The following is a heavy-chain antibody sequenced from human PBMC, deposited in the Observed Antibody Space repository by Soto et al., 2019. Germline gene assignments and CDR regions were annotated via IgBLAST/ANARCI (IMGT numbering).Heavy chain of an antibody. CDR1: GFTFSNYP. CDR2: IMGGGGGT. D-gene: IGHD6-13*01. Sequence: EVQLLESGGGLVQPGGSLRLSCAASGFTFSNYPMSWVRQAPGKGLESVSVIMGGGGGTYYADSVKGRFTISRDDSKSTVFLQMNSLRADDTATYYCAKGGTSWYFDYRGQGTLVTVTS. V-gene: IGHV3-23*01. J-gene: IGHJ4*02. CDR3: AKGGTSWYFDY.